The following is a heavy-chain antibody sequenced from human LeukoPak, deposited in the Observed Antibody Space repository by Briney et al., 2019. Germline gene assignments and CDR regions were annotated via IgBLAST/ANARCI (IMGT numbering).Heavy chain of an antibody. J-gene: IGHJ4*02. CDR2: LRSTVHGGPA. CDR1: GFNFANYG. CDR3: TREGGYDFWIDY. Sequence: QPGGSLRLSCSTFGFNFANYGVSWFRQAPGQGLGWVGFLRSTVHGGPAEHAASVEGRFIISRDDSKSIAYLQVNSLKTEDTAVYYCTREGGYDFWIDYWGQGPLVTVSS. V-gene: IGHV3-49*03. D-gene: IGHD3-3*01.